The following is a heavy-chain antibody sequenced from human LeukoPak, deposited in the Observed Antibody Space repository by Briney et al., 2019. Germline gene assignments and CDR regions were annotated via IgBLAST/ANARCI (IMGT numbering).Heavy chain of an antibody. Sequence: ASVKVSCKASGYTFTGYYIHWVRQAPGQGLEWMGWVNPNSGGTNYAQKFQGRVTMTRDTSISTAYMELSRLRSDDTAVYYCARGKKPGYSSGWYYFDYWGQGTLVTVSS. CDR3: ARGKKPGYSSGWYYFDY. V-gene: IGHV1-2*02. CDR1: GYTFTGYY. D-gene: IGHD6-19*01. J-gene: IGHJ4*02. CDR2: VNPNSGGT.